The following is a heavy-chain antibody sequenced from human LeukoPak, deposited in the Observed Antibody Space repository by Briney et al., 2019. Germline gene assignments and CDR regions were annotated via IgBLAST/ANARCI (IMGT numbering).Heavy chain of an antibody. Sequence: GGSLRLSCAASGFTFSSYGMHWVRQAPGKGLEWVAVISYDGSNKYYADSVKGRFTISRDNSKNTLYLQMNSLRAEDTAVYYCAKEGPDDSSGYYYEYWGQGTLVTVSS. CDR3: AKEGPDDSSGYYYEY. CDR1: GFTFSSYG. V-gene: IGHV3-30*18. D-gene: IGHD3-22*01. J-gene: IGHJ4*02. CDR2: ISYDGSNK.